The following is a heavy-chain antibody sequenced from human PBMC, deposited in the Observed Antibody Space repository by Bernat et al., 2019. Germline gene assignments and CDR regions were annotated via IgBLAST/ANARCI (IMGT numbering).Heavy chain of an antibody. CDR2: IYYSGST. CDR1: GGSISSYY. J-gene: IGHJ4*02. Sequence: QVQLQESGPGLVKPSETLSLTCTVSGGSISSYYWSWIRQPPGKGLEWIGYIYYSGSTNYNPSLKSRVTISVDTSKNQFSLKLSSVTAADTAVYYCARLDSSSPLFDYWGQGTLVTVSS. CDR3: ARLDSSSPLFDY. V-gene: IGHV4-59*08. D-gene: IGHD6-6*01.